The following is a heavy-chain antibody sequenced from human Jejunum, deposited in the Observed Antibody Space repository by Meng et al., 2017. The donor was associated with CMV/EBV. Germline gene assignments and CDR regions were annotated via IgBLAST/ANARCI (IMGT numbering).Heavy chain of an antibody. V-gene: IGHV3-21*01. CDR1: GFTFSNKR. CDR2: ISISGYK. J-gene: IGHJ4*02. D-gene: IGHD1-26*01. CDR3: ARVLKGGTYFDN. Sequence: AASGFTFSNKRMNWGSQATGKGLEGVSAISISGYKYYADSVKGRCTISRDTAENALFLQMNSLGAEDTAVYYCARVLKGGTYFDNWGQGTQVTVSS.